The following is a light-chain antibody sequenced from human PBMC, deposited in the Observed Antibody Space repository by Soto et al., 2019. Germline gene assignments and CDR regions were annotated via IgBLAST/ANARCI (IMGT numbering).Light chain of an antibody. V-gene: IGKV3-20*01. CDR1: QSVSSN. Sequence: LTQDQARLSVSRWERGTLSFRASQSVSSNLAWYQQKPGQAPRLLIYGASSRATGIPDRFSGSGSGTDFTLTISRLEPEDFAVYYCQQYGSSSITFGQGTRLEI. J-gene: IGKJ5*01. CDR2: GAS. CDR3: QQYGSSSIT.